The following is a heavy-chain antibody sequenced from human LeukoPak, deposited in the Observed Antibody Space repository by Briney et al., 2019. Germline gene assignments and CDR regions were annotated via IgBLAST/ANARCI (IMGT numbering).Heavy chain of an antibody. CDR1: GXTFSSYW. V-gene: IGHV3-74*01. D-gene: IGHD2-15*01. CDR2: INSDGSST. CDR3: ARVGVVAITGWFDP. J-gene: IGHJ5*02. Sequence: GGSLRLSWAASGXTFSSYWMHWVRQAPGKGLVWVSRINSDGSSTHYADSVKGRFTISRDNAKNTLYLQMNSLRAEDTAVYYCARVGVVAITGWFDPWGQGTLVTVSS.